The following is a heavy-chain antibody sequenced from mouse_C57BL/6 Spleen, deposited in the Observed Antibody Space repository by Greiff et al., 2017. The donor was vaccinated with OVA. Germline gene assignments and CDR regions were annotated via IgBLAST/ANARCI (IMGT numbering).Heavy chain of an antibody. CDR3: ASNPSYYYGSSYDNY. CDR2: ISYDGSN. J-gene: IGHJ4*01. Sequence: ESGPGLVKPSQSLSLTCSVTGYSITSGYYWNWIRQFPGNKLEWMGYISYDGSNNYNPSLKNRISITRDTSKNQFFLKLNSVTTEDTATYYCASNPSYYYGSSYDNYWGQGTSVTVSS. V-gene: IGHV3-6*01. D-gene: IGHD1-1*01. CDR1: GYSITSGYY.